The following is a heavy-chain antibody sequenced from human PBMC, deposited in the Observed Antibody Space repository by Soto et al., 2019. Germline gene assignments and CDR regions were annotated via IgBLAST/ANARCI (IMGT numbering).Heavy chain of an antibody. V-gene: IGHV4-30-4*01. D-gene: IGHD2-15*01. J-gene: IGHJ4*02. CDR2: ISYSGST. Sequence: SETRSQTCTVSGGSISSGNYYWSWIRQPPGKGLEWIGFISYSGSTYYSTSLKSRVTISVDTSKSQFSLNLSFVTAADTAVYYCATMGTPATGLYFFDYWGQGSLVTVSS. CDR3: ATMGTPATGLYFFDY. CDR1: GGSISSGNYY.